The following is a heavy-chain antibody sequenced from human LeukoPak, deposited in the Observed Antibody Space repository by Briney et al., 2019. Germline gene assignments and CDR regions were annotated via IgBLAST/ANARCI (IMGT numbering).Heavy chain of an antibody. Sequence: PGGSLRLSCGASGFIFNSYEMNWVRQAPGKGLEWVAVISYDGSNKYYADSVKGRFTISRDNSKNTLYLQMNSLRAEDTAVYYCATSPPGYYYYMDVWGKGTTVTVSS. CDR1: GFIFNSYE. CDR2: ISYDGSNK. CDR3: ATSPPGYYYYMDV. J-gene: IGHJ6*03. V-gene: IGHV3-30*04.